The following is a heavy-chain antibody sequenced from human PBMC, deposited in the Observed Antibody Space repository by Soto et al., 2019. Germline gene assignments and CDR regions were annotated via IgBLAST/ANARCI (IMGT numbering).Heavy chain of an antibody. CDR3: AREGVPAAIGGYGTDV. CDR1: GYSFTSYW. CDR2: IYPDNSDT. V-gene: IGHV5-51*01. Sequence: GESLKISCKGSGYSFTSYWIGWVRQMPGKGLEWMGIIYPDNSDTRYSPSFQGQVTISVDKSISTAYLQWNSLKASDTAIYYCAREGVPAAIGGYGTDVWGQGTTVTVSS. J-gene: IGHJ6*02. D-gene: IGHD2-2*01.